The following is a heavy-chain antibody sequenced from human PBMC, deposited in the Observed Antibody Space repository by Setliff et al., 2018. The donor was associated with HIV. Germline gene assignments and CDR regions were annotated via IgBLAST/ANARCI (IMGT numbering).Heavy chain of an antibody. CDR3: AREHCSGGSCNGFDI. CDR2: ISPYNGNT. V-gene: IGHV1-18*01. CDR1: GYTFTSYD. D-gene: IGHD2-15*01. Sequence: GASVKVSCKASGYTFTSYDISWVRQAPGQGLEWMGWISPYNGNTAYAQKLQGRLTMTIDTSTSTLYIELSSLRSEDSAMYYCAREHCSGGSCNGFDIWGQGTMVTVSS. J-gene: IGHJ3*02.